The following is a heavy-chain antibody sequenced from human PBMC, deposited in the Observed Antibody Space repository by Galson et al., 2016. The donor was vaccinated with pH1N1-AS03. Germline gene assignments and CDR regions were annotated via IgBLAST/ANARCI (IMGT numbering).Heavy chain of an antibody. CDR1: GFSLSTSGMG. V-gene: IGHV2-5*01. CDR3: ARAYYGDFADWFDP. Sequence: PALVKPTQTLTLTCTFSGFSLSTSGMGVGWIRQAPGKALEWLAIIYWNDDIRYSPSLRNRLTITKDTSKSQVVLTMTNMDPVDTATYFCARAYYGDFADWFDPWGQGTLVTVSS. D-gene: IGHD4-17*01. J-gene: IGHJ5*02. CDR2: IYWNDDI.